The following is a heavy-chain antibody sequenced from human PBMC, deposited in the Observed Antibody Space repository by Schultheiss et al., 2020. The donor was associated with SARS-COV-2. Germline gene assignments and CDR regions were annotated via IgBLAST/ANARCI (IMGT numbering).Heavy chain of an antibody. Sequence: GESLKISCAASGFTFSTYAMRWVRQAPGKGLEWVSYISSSSSYIYYADSVKGRFTISRDNAKNSLYLQMNSLRDEDTAVYYCARVYRFRELSMDVWGKGTTVTVSS. CDR3: ARVYRFRELSMDV. CDR2: ISSSSSYI. J-gene: IGHJ6*03. V-gene: IGHV3-21*05. CDR1: GFTFSTYA. D-gene: IGHD3-10*01.